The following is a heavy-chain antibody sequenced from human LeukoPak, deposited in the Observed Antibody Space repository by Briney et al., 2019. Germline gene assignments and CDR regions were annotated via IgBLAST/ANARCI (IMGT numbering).Heavy chain of an antibody. Sequence: PGGSLRLSCAASGFTFSNAWMSWVRQAPGKGLEWVGRIKSKTDGGTTDYAAPVKGRFTISRDDSKNTLYLQMNSLKTEDTAVYYCTTTLRYFDWLLYPTDAFDIWGQGTMVTVSS. V-gene: IGHV3-15*01. CDR3: TTTLRYFDWLLYPTDAFDI. D-gene: IGHD3-9*01. J-gene: IGHJ3*02. CDR2: IKSKTDGGTT. CDR1: GFTFSNAW.